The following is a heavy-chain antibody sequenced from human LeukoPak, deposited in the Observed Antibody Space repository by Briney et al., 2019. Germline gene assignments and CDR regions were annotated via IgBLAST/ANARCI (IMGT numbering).Heavy chain of an antibody. J-gene: IGHJ3*02. V-gene: IGHV5-51*01. CDR3: ARQKGGYKGYENAFDI. Sequence: GESLKISCKGSGYSFTSYWIGWVRQMPGKGLEWMGIIYPGDSDTRYSPSFQGQVTISADKSISTAYLQWSSLKASDTAMYYCARQKGGYKGYENAFDIWGQGTMVTVSS. CDR1: GYSFTSYW. CDR2: IYPGDSDT. D-gene: IGHD3-22*01.